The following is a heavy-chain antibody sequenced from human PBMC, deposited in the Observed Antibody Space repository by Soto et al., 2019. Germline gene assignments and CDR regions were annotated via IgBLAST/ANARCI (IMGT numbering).Heavy chain of an antibody. CDR1: GYTFITYG. Sequence: QVPLVQSGAEVKKPGASVKVSCKASGYTFITYGVSWVRQAPGQGLDWLGWISTYNGNTRYAERLQGRGNMTTDTTTNTAYMELRNLRSDDTGVYYCARGPTDYYDNSANYFLDYWGQGTLVTVSS. V-gene: IGHV1-18*01. D-gene: IGHD3-22*01. CDR2: ISTYNGNT. J-gene: IGHJ4*02. CDR3: ARGPTDYYDNSANYFLDY.